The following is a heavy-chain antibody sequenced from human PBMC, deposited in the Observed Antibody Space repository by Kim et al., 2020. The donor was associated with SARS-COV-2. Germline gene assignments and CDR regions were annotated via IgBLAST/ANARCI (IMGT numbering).Heavy chain of an antibody. Sequence: SETPSLTCTVSGGSISSGGYYWSWIRQHPGKGLEWIGYIYYSGSTYYNPSLKSRVTISVDTSKNQFSLKLSSVTAADTAVYYCAREGARSSGYYWRAFDYWGQGTLVTVSS. CDR1: GGSISSGGYY. CDR2: IYYSGST. D-gene: IGHD3-22*01. V-gene: IGHV4-31*03. CDR3: AREGARSSGYYWRAFDY. J-gene: IGHJ4*02.